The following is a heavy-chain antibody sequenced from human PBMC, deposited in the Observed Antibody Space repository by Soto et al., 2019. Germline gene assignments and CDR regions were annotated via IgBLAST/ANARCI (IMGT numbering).Heavy chain of an antibody. D-gene: IGHD2-15*01. Sequence: QVQLVESGGGVVQPGRSLRLSCAASGFTFSSYAMHWVRQAPGKGLEWVAVISYDGSNKYYADSVKGRFTICRDNSKHTLYLQMNILRAEDTAVYYCARATLLYCSGGSCDGMDVSGQGTTVTVSS. J-gene: IGHJ6*02. CDR2: ISYDGSNK. CDR1: GFTFSSYA. V-gene: IGHV3-30-3*01. CDR3: ARATLLYCSGGSCDGMDV.